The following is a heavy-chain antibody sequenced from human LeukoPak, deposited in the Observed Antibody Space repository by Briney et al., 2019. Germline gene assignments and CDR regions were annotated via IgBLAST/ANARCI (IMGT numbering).Heavy chain of an antibody. V-gene: IGHV4-39*07. J-gene: IGHJ5*02. D-gene: IGHD6-6*01. CDR3: ARLAYSSSPGNP. CDR2: IYYSGST. Sequence: SETLSLTCTVSGGSISRSNFYWGWIRQPPGKGLEWIGSIYYSGSTYYNPSLKSRVTISVDTSKNQFSLKLSSVTAADTAVYYCARLAYSSSPGNPWGQGTLVTVSS. CDR1: GGSISRSNFY.